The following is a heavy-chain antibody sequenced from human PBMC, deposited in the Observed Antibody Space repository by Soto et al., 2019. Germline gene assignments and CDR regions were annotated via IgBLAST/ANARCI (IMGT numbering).Heavy chain of an antibody. D-gene: IGHD4-17*01. CDR2: VYYRGRS. J-gene: IGHJ4*02. Sequence: PSETLSLTCTVSGGSVTNSSYYWGWIRQSPGKGLEWIGSVYYRGRSYSKSSVKSRVTISVDTSKNRFSLSLNSVTASDTAVYFCVSQRTTVPTQAYFDYWGSGALVTVS. V-gene: IGHV4-39*01. CDR1: GGSVTNSSYY. CDR3: VSQRTTVPTQAYFDY.